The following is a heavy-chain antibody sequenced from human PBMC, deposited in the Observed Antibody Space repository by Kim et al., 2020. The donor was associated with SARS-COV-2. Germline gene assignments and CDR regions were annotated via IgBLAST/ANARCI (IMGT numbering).Heavy chain of an antibody. Sequence: GGSLRLSCAASGFTVSSNYMSWVRQAPGKGLEWVSVIYSGGSTYYADSVKGRFTISRDNSKNTLYLQMNSLRAEDTAVYYCARVLLWFGELSFGMDVWGQGTTVTVSS. CDR1: GFTVSSNY. CDR3: ARVLLWFGELSFGMDV. V-gene: IGHV3-53*01. D-gene: IGHD3-10*01. J-gene: IGHJ6*02. CDR2: IYSGGST.